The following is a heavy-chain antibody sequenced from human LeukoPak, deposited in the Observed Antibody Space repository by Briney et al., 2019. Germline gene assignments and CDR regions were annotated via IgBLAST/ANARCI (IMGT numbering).Heavy chain of an antibody. CDR3: ARHPSYYGSSGYYKDYYMDV. J-gene: IGHJ6*03. V-gene: IGHV5-51*01. Sequence: GESLKISCKGSGYSFTSYWIGWVRQMPGKGLEWMAIIYPGDSDTRYSPSFQGQVTISADKSISTAYLQWSSLKASDTAMYYCARHPSYYGSSGYYKDYYMDVWGKGTTVTVSS. CDR2: IYPGDSDT. CDR1: GYSFTSYW. D-gene: IGHD3-22*01.